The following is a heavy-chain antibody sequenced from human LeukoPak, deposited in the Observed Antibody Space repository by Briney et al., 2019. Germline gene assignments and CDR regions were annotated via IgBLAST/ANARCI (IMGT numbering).Heavy chain of an antibody. CDR2: IYYSGST. CDR3: ARGGSGSFNWFDP. V-gene: IGHV4-59*01. J-gene: IGHJ5*02. Sequence: SETLSLTCTVSGGSISSYYWSWLRQPPGKGPEWIGYIYYSGSTNYNPSLKSRVTISVDTSKNQFSLKLSSVTAADTAVYYCARGGSGSFNWFDPWGQGTLVTVSS. D-gene: IGHD1-26*01. CDR1: GGSISSYY.